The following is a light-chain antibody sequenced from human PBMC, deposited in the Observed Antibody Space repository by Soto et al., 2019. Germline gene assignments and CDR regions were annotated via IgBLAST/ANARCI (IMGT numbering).Light chain of an antibody. J-gene: IGLJ1*01. CDR3: CSYAGSHTYV. CDR2: DVS. V-gene: IGLV2-11*01. CDR1: SSDVGSYIS. Sequence: QSVLTQPRSVSGSPGQSVTISCTGTSSDVGSYISVSWYQQHPGKAPKLMIYDVSKRPSGVPDRFSGSKSDNTASLTISGLQAEGEADYYCCSYAGSHTYVFGTGTKVTVL.